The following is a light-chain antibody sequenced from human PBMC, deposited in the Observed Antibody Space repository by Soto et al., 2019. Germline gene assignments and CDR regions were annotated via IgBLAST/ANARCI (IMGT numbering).Light chain of an antibody. J-gene: IGKJ3*01. CDR1: HSVRGNS. V-gene: IGKV3-20*01. CDR2: SVS. Sequence: EVVLTQSPGTLSLSPGEGATLSCMAIHSVRGNSLAWYQQKPGQAPRLLIYSVSSRATGIPDRFSGSGSGTDFTLTISRLEPADFAVYYCQQYGALPVTFGPGITVDIK. CDR3: QQYGALPVT.